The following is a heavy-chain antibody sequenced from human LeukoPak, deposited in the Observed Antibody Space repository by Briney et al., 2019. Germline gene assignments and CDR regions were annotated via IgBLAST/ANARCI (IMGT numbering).Heavy chain of an antibody. CDR3: AKDGTSDQLLPQWPWTNYYYYYYMDV. V-gene: IGHV1-2*02. Sequence: APVKVSCKASGYTFTGYYMHWVRQAPGQGLEWMGWINPNSGGTNYAQKFQGRVTMTRDTSISTAYMELSRLRSDDTAVYYCAKDGTSDQLLPQWPWTNYYYYYYMDVWGKGTTVTVSS. CDR2: INPNSGGT. J-gene: IGHJ6*03. D-gene: IGHD2-2*01. CDR1: GYTFTGYY.